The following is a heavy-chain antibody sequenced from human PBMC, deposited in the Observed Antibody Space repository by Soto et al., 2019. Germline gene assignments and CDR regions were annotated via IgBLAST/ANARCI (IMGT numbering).Heavy chain of an antibody. CDR2: INAGNGNT. J-gene: IGHJ6*02. V-gene: IGHV1-3*01. CDR1: GYTFTSYA. CDR3: AREFCRVGTAHLNYARTL. D-gene: IGHD1-7*01. Sequence: GASVKVSCKASGYTFTSYAMHWVRQAPGQRLEWMGWINAGNGNTKYSQKFQGRVTITRDTSASTAYMELSSLRSEDTAVYYCAREFCRVGTAHLNYARTLGAQGTTLPVSS.